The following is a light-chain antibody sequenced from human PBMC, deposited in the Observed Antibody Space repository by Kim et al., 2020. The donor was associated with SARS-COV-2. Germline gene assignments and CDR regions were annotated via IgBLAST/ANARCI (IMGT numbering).Light chain of an antibody. V-gene: IGLV4-69*01. CDR3: QTWGTGIPWV. CDR2: LNSDGSH. Sequence: SVKLTCTLSSGHSSYAIAWHQQQPDKGPRYLMKLNSDGSHSKGDGIPDRFSGSSSGAERYLIISSLQSEDEADYYCQTWGTGIPWVFGGGTQLTVL. J-gene: IGLJ3*02. CDR1: SGHSSYA.